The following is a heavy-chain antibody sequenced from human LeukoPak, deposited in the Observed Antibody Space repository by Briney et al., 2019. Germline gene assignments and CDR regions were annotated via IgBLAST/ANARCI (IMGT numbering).Heavy chain of an antibody. CDR3: AKDWGQRGVGASLGH. V-gene: IGHV3-30*18. CDR2: ISYDGSNS. CDR1: GFSFSTYG. D-gene: IGHD1-26*01. J-gene: IGHJ4*02. Sequence: GGSLRLSCAASGFSFSTYGMHWVRQGPGKGLEWVSFISYDGSNSVHADSVMGRFTISRDNSKNTVDLQINSLRDEDTAVYYCAKDWGQRGVGASLGHWGQGTLVIVSS.